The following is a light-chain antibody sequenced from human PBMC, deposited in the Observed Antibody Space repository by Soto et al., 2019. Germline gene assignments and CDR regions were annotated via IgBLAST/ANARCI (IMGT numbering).Light chain of an antibody. Sequence: EIVLTQSPGTLSLSPGERATLSCRASQSVNSNYLAWYQQKPGQAPRLLFSGAPSRATGIPDRFSGSGSGTVFTLTISRLEPEDFAIYYCQQYDSSPLTFGQGTTGDIK. CDR2: GAP. CDR1: QSVNSNY. CDR3: QQYDSSPLT. V-gene: IGKV3-20*01. J-gene: IGKJ1*01.